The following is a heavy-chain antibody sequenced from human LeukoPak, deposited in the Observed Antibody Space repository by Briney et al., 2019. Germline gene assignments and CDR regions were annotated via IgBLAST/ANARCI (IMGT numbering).Heavy chain of an antibody. J-gene: IGHJ4*02. Sequence: WRSLRLSCAPSGFTFSSYGMQWVRQAPGKGLEGVAGISYDGSNKYYADSVKGRFTISRDNSKNTLYLQMNRLRAEDTAVYYCAKDRADIVVVPAALLHNWGQGTLVTVSS. CDR1: GFTFSSYG. V-gene: IGHV3-30*18. D-gene: IGHD2-2*01. CDR2: ISYDGSNK. CDR3: AKDRADIVVVPAALLHN.